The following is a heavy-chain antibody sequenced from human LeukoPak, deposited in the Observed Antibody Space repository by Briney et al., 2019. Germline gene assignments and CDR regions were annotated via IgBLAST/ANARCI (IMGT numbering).Heavy chain of an antibody. J-gene: IGHJ4*02. CDR3: ARGRRQNYGSGSYGLDY. D-gene: IGHD3-10*01. V-gene: IGHV4-34*01. CDR1: GGSFSGYY. Sequence: PSETLSLTCAVYGGSFSGYYWSWIRQPPGKGLEWIGEINHSGSTNYNPSLKSRVTISVDTSKNQFSLKLSSVTAADTAVYYCARGRRQNYGSGSYGLDYWGQGTLVTVSS. CDR2: INHSGST.